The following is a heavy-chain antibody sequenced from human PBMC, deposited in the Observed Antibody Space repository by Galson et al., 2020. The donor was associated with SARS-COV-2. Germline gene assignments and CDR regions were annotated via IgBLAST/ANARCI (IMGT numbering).Heavy chain of an antibody. CDR1: GYTFTSYY. Sequence: ASVKVSCKASGYTFTSYYMHWVRQAPGQGLEWMGIINPSGGSTSYAQKFQGRVTMTRDTSTSTVYMELSSLRSEDTAVYYCARAAYCGGDCSPLFDYWGQGTLVTVSS. J-gene: IGHJ4*02. V-gene: IGHV1-46*01. D-gene: IGHD2-21*02. CDR3: ARAAYCGGDCSPLFDY. CDR2: INPSGGST.